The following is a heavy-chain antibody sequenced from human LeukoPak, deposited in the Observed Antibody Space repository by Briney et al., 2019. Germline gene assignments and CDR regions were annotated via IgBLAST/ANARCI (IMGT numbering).Heavy chain of an antibody. Sequence: GGSLRLSCAASGFSFSTYVMGWVRQAPEKGLEWVSSISADGVNTYYADSVKGRFTISRDNSKNTLYLQMNSLRAEDTAVYYCAKDEDTAMVTLFDYWGQGTLVTVSS. J-gene: IGHJ4*02. CDR2: ISADGVNT. CDR1: GFSFSTYV. V-gene: IGHV3-23*01. CDR3: AKDEDTAMVTLFDY. D-gene: IGHD5-18*01.